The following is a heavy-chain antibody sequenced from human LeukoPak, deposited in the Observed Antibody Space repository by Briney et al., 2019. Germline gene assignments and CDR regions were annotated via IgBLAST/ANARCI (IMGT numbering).Heavy chain of an antibody. D-gene: IGHD2-2*01. CDR2: IYYSGST. CDR1: GGSISSDGYY. J-gene: IGHJ5*02. CDR3: ARVVVVPGTNWFDP. V-gene: IGHV4-31*03. Sequence: SETLSLTCTVSGGSISSDGYYWSWIRQHPGKGLEWIGYIYYSGSTYYNPSLKSRVTISVDTSKNQFSLKLSSVTAADTAVYYCARVVVVPGTNWFDPWGQGTLVTVSS.